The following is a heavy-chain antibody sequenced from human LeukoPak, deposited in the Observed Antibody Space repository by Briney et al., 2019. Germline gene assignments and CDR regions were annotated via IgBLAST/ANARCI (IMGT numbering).Heavy chain of an antibody. Sequence: GGSLRLSCAASGLTFSSYAMSWVRQAPGKGLEWVSAISGSGGRTYYADSVKGRFTISRDNTRSTLYLQVNSLRAEDTAVYYCAKGGKWDVTPFDYWGQGTLVTVSS. D-gene: IGHD1-26*01. CDR2: ISGSGGRT. CDR3: AKGGKWDVTPFDY. V-gene: IGHV3-23*01. J-gene: IGHJ4*02. CDR1: GLTFSSYA.